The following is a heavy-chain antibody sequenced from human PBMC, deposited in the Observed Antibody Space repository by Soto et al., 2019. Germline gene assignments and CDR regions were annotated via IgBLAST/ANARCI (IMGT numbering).Heavy chain of an antibody. Sequence: QVQLMQSGAEVKRPGASVKISCKASGYIFTRYYIHWVRLVPGRGLEWMAVINPSGGTATYAPTLQDRFTLNRDTSTRTVYMELNRLTSDDTGVYYCAREPSEGSYYGSALEDWGQGTLVSVSS. CDR3: AREPSEGSYYGSALED. CDR1: GYIFTRYY. V-gene: IGHV1-46*04. J-gene: IGHJ3*01. CDR2: INPSGGTA. D-gene: IGHD1-26*01.